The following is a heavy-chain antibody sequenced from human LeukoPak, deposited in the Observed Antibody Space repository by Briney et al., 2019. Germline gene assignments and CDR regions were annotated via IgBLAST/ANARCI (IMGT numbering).Heavy chain of an antibody. Sequence: PGGSLRLSCAASGFTFSSYWMSWVRQAPGKGLEWVANIKEDGSQKYYVDSVKGRFTISRDNAKNSLYLQMNSLRAEDTAVYYCARGGSYAAFDIWGQGTMVTVSS. CDR1: GFTFSSYW. J-gene: IGHJ3*02. V-gene: IGHV3-7*01. CDR3: ARGGSYAAFDI. D-gene: IGHD1-26*01. CDR2: IKEDGSQK.